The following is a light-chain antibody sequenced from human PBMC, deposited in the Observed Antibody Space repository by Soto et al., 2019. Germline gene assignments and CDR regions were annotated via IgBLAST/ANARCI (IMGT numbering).Light chain of an antibody. J-gene: IGLJ2*01. Sequence: QSVLTQPPSVSEAPRQSVTISCSGSSPNIGNNAVNWYQQLPGQAPKLLIYYDDLLASGVSDRFSGSKSGTSASLAISGLQSEDEADYYCAAWDDTLNGPVFGGGTK. CDR3: AAWDDTLNGPV. V-gene: IGLV1-36*01. CDR2: YDD. CDR1: SPNIGNNA.